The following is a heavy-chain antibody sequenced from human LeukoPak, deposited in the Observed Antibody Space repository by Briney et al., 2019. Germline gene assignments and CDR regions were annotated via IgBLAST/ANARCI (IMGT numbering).Heavy chain of an antibody. Sequence: LRETLSLTCAVSGGSIKSNNWWSWVRQPPGKGLEWIGEIYHSGSTNYNPSLESRVTVSVDKSKNQFSLDLSSVTAADTAVYYCARARYSYGTFDYWGQGTLVTVSS. D-gene: IGHD5-18*01. CDR1: GGSIKSNNW. V-gene: IGHV4-4*02. CDR3: ARARYSYGTFDY. J-gene: IGHJ4*02. CDR2: IYHSGST.